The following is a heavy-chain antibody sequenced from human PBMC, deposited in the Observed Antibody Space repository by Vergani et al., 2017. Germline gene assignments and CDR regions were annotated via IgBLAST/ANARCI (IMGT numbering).Heavy chain of an antibody. CDR1: GFTFSSYA. V-gene: IGHV3-23*01. CDR3: AKVRRLLGYFSGGSCYPDY. D-gene: IGHD2-15*01. J-gene: IGHJ4*02. Sequence: EVQLLESGGGLVQPGGSLRLSCAASGFTFSSYAMSWVRQAPGKGLEWVSAISGSGGSTYYADSVKGRLTISRDNSKNTLYLQMNSLRSEDTAVYYCAKVRRLLGYFSGGSCYPDYWGQGTLVTVSS. CDR2: ISGSGGST.